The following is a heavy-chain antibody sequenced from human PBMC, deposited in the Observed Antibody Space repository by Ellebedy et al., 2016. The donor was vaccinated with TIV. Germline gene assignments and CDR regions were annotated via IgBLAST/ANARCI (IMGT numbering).Heavy chain of an antibody. CDR3: ARDIVVVPAAIRSIYYYYYGMDV. CDR1: GYTFTSYG. J-gene: IGHJ6*02. D-gene: IGHD2-2*01. V-gene: IGHV1-18*01. CDR2: ISAYNGNT. Sequence: ASVKVSXXASGYTFTSYGTSWVRQAPGQGLEWMGWISAYNGNTNYAQKLQGRVTMTTDTSTSTAYMELRSLRSDDTAVYYCARDIVVVPAAIRSIYYYYYGMDVWGQGTTVTVSS.